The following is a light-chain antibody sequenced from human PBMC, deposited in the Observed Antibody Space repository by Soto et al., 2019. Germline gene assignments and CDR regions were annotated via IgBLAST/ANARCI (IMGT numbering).Light chain of an antibody. CDR1: RSDIGNYDY. CDR2: EVI. CDR3: SSYAGSNHHVV. V-gene: IGLV2-8*01. Sequence: QSVLTQPPSASGSPGQSVTISCTGTRSDIGNYDYVSWYQQHPGKAPKLMIYEVIKRPSGVPDRFSGYKSGNTASLTVSGLQAEDEADYYCSSYAGSNHHVVLGGGTKLTVL. J-gene: IGLJ2*01.